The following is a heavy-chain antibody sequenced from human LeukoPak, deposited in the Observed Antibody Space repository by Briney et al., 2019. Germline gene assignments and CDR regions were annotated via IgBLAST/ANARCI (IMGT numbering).Heavy chain of an antibody. CDR2: ISSSGNTK. V-gene: IGHV3-48*04. Sequence: PGGSLRLSCAASGFTFSSYSMNWVRQAPGKGLEWVSYISSSGNTKYYADSVKGRFTISRDNAKNSLSLQMNSLRAEDTAVYYCARDGGSAWFFRYWGQGTLVTVSS. CDR3: ARDGGSAWFFRY. D-gene: IGHD6-19*01. CDR1: GFTFSSYS. J-gene: IGHJ4*02.